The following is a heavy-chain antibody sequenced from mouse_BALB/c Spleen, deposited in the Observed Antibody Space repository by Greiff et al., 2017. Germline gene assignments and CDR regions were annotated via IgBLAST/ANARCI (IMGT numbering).Heavy chain of an antibody. Sequence: EVKVVESGGGLVQPGGSRKLSCAASGFTFSSFGMHWVRQAPEKGLEWVAYISSGSSTIYYADTVKGRFTISRDNPKNTLFLQMTSLRSEDTAMYYCARYHFAYWGQGTLVTVSA. CDR3: ARYHFAY. CDR1: GFTFSSFG. J-gene: IGHJ3*01. CDR2: ISSGSSTI. V-gene: IGHV5-17*02.